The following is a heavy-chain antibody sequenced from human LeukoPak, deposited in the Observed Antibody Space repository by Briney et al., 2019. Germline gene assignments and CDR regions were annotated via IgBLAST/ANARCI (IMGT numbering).Heavy chain of an antibody. V-gene: IGHV3-11*01. CDR3: ARSSPEYYYDSSGYQY. J-gene: IGHJ4*02. D-gene: IGHD3-22*01. CDR1: GFTFSDYY. CDR2: ISSSGSTI. Sequence: PGGSLRLSCAASGFTFSDYYMSWIRQAPGKGLEWVSYISSSGSTIYYADSVKGRFTISRDNAKNSLYLQMNSLRAEDTAVYYCARSSPEYYYDSSGYQYWGQGTLVTVSS.